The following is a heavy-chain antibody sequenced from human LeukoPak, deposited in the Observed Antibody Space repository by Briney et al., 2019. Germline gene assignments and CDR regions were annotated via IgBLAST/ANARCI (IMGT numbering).Heavy chain of an antibody. Sequence: GGSLRLSCAASGFTFSSYWMHWVRQAPGKGLVWVSRINSDGSSTSYADSVKGRFTISRDNAKNTLYLQMNSLRAEDTAVYYCARVRGRRDGYNLVYWGQGTLVTVSS. CDR2: INSDGSST. CDR3: ARVRGRRDGYNLVY. J-gene: IGHJ4*02. CDR1: GFTFSSYW. D-gene: IGHD5-24*01. V-gene: IGHV3-74*01.